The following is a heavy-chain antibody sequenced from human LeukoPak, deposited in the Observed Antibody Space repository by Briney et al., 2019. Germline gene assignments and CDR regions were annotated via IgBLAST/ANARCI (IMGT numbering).Heavy chain of an antibody. V-gene: IGHV4-59*08. CDR1: GGSISSYY. J-gene: IGHJ5*02. D-gene: IGHD3-10*01. CDR3: ARGRGNSIRLIRGARAYSWFDP. Sequence: SETLSLTCTVSGGSISSYYWSWIRQPPGKGLEWIGYIYYSGSTNYNPSLKSRVTISVDMSKNQFSLKLTSVTAADTAVYYCARGRGNSIRLIRGARAYSWFDPWGQGTLVTVSS. CDR2: IYYSGST.